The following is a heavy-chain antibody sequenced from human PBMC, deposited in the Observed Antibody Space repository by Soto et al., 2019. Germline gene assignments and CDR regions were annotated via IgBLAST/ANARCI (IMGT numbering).Heavy chain of an antibody. Sequence: QVQLVQSGAAVKKPGSSVKVSCKASGGTFSTDSISWVRQAPGQGLEWMGGIIPIFGTANNAQKFQGRVTITADESTSTAYMELSSLRSEDTAVYFCAREIDGYYGMDVWGQGTTVTVAS. V-gene: IGHV1-69*12. CDR1: GGTFSTDS. CDR2: IIPIFGTA. CDR3: AREIDGYYGMDV. J-gene: IGHJ6*02.